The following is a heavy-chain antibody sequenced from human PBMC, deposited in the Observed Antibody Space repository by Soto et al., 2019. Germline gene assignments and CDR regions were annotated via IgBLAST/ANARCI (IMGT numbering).Heavy chain of an antibody. V-gene: IGHV3-23*01. Sequence: EVQLLESGGGMVQPGGSLRLTCAASGFTFSAYSMTWVRQAPGKGLEWVATISSGGGSTYYADSVKGRFTVSRDNSKRTLYLQMNSLRADDTAVYYCARAPGDYYYMDVWGKGTTVTVSS. J-gene: IGHJ6*03. CDR2: ISSGGGST. CDR1: GFTFSAYS. CDR3: ARAPGDYYYMDV.